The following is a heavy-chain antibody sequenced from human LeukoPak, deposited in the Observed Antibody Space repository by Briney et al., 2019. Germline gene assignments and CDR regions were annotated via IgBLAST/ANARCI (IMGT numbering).Heavy chain of an antibody. V-gene: IGHV3-33*01. D-gene: IGHD6-13*01. CDR3: AREGAAAAGPPFDY. CDR2: IWYDGSNK. Sequence: GRSLRLSCAASGFTFSSYGMHWVRQAPGKGLEWVAVIWYDGSNKYYADSVKGRFPISRDNSKNTLYLQMNSLRAEDTAVYYCAREGAAAAGPPFDYWGQGTLVTVSS. CDR1: GFTFSSYG. J-gene: IGHJ4*02.